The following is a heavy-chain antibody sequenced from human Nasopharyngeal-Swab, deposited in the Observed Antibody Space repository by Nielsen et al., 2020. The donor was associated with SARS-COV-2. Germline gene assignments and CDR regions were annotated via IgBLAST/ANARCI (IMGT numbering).Heavy chain of an antibody. CDR2: IFSTGSPI. D-gene: IGHD4-17*01. CDR1: GFTFSSYG. CDR3: AKMARTMTKYYFDY. Sequence: GESLKISCAASGFTFSSYGVSWVRQAPGKGLEWVSIIFSTGSPIYYADSVKGRFTISRDNSRNTLYLQMNSLRAEDTAVYYCAKMARTMTKYYFDYWGQGALVTVFS. V-gene: IGHV3-23*03. J-gene: IGHJ4*02.